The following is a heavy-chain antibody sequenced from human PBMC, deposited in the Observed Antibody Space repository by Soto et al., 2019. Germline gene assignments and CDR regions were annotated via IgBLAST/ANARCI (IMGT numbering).Heavy chain of an antibody. J-gene: IGHJ4*02. Sequence: GGSLRLSCAASGFTFSNYWMTWVRQAPGKGLEWVANIKQDGSEKYYVDSVKGRFTISRDNAKNSLYLQMNSLRAEDTDVYYCARGCSGGSCYSIWFDYWGQGTQVTVSS. D-gene: IGHD2-15*01. V-gene: IGHV3-7*03. CDR3: ARGCSGGSCYSIWFDY. CDR1: GFTFSNYW. CDR2: IKQDGSEK.